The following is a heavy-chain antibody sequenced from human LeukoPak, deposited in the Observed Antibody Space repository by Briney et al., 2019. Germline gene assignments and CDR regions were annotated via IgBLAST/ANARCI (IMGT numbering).Heavy chain of an antibody. CDR1: GFASGFTFSDYA. CDR2: ITSGGGTT. D-gene: IGHD6-25*01. V-gene: IGHV3-23*01. Sequence: GGSLRLSCAASGFASGFTFSDYAMSWVRQAPGKALEWVSAITSGGGTTYAGSVKGRFTISRDNSKNTLYLQMNSLRAEDTAVYYCARDPPRAAWVFDYWGQGTLVSVSS. J-gene: IGHJ4*02. CDR3: ARDPPRAAWVFDY.